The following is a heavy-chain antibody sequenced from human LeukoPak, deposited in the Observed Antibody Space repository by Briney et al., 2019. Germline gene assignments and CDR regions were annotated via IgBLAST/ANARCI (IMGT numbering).Heavy chain of an antibody. D-gene: IGHD6-19*01. V-gene: IGHV3-9*01. CDR2: ISWNSGSI. Sequence: PGGSLRLSCAASGFTFDDYAMHWVRQAPGKGLEWVSGISWNSGSIGYADSVKGRFTISRDNAKNSLYLQMNSLRAEDTALYYCARSPGIAVAGTLYFDYWGQGTLVTVSS. CDR3: ARSPGIAVAGTLYFDY. J-gene: IGHJ4*02. CDR1: GFTFDDYA.